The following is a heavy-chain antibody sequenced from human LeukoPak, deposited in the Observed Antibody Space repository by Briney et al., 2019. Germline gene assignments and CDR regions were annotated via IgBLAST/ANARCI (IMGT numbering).Heavy chain of an antibody. V-gene: IGHV2-5*02. J-gene: IGHJ3*02. CDR3: ALYCSSTSCYNAFDI. CDR1: GFSLSTSGVG. D-gene: IGHD2-2*02. Sequence: SGPTLVNPTQTLTLTCTFSGFSLSTSGVGVGWIRQPPGKALEWLALIYWDDDKRYSPSLKSRLTITKDTSKNQVALTMTNMDPVETATYYCALYCSSTSCYNAFDIWGQGTMVTVSS. CDR2: IYWDDDK.